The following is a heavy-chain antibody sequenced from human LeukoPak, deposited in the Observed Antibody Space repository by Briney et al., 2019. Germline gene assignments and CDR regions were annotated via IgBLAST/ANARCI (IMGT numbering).Heavy chain of an antibody. V-gene: IGHV1-8*01. Sequence: ASVKVSCKASGYTFTSYDINWVRQATGQGLEWMGWMNPNSGNTGYTQKFQGRVTITRNTSISTAYMELSSLRSEDTAVYCCARAAGIRPGYIDYWGQGTLVTVSS. J-gene: IGHJ4*02. CDR2: MNPNSGNT. CDR1: GYTFTSYD. CDR3: ARAAGIRPGYIDY.